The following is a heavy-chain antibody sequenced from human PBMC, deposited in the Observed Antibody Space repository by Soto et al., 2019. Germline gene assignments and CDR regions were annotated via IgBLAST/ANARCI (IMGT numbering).Heavy chain of an antibody. CDR1: GFTFTSSA. CDR3: AADLTPLQRYCSSTSCPYYYYGMDV. CDR2: IVVGSGNT. D-gene: IGHD2-2*01. V-gene: IGHV1-58*01. Sequence: SVKVSCKASGFTFTSSAVQWVRQARGQRLEWIGWIVVGSGNTNCAQKFQERVTITRDMSTSTAYMELSSLRSEDTAVYYCAADLTPLQRYCSSTSCPYYYYGMDVWGQGTTVTVSS. J-gene: IGHJ6*02.